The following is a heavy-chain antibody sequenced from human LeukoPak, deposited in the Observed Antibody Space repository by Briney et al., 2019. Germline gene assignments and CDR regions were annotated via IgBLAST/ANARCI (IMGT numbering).Heavy chain of an antibody. CDR3: ATCRCPEAAFQH. D-gene: IGHD6-19*01. J-gene: IGHJ1*01. CDR2: ISYDGSNK. V-gene: IGHV3-30*04. Sequence: GRSLRLSCAASGFTFSSYAMHWVRQAPGKGLEWVAVISYDGSNKYYADSVKGRFTISRDNSKNTLYLQKNSLRAEDTAVYYCATCRCPEAAFQHWGQGTLVTVSS. CDR1: GFTFSSYA.